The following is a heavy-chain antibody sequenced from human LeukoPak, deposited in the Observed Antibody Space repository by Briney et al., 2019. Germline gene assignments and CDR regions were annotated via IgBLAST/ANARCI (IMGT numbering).Heavy chain of an antibody. D-gene: IGHD6-19*01. Sequence: GGSLRLSCAASGFTFSIYAMSWVRQAPGKGLEWVSAISGSGGSTYYADSVKGRFTISRDNSKNTLYLQMNSLRAEDTAVYYCAKDPYSSGWYGNAFDIWGQGTMVTVSS. CDR3: AKDPYSSGWYGNAFDI. J-gene: IGHJ3*02. CDR2: ISGSGGST. CDR1: GFTFSIYA. V-gene: IGHV3-23*01.